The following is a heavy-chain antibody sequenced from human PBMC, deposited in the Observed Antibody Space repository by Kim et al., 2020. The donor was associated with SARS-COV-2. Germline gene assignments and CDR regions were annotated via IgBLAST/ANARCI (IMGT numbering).Heavy chain of an antibody. Sequence: GGSLRLSCAASGFTFSSYGMHWVRQAPGKGLEWVTVISSDGSNKYYAESVKGRFTISRDNSKNTLYLQMTSLRPEDTAVYYCASSLYSNYGKIDYWGQGTLVTVSS. J-gene: IGHJ4*02. CDR2: ISSDGSNK. V-gene: IGHV3-30*03. CDR1: GFTFSSYG. CDR3: ASSLYSNYGKIDY. D-gene: IGHD4-4*01.